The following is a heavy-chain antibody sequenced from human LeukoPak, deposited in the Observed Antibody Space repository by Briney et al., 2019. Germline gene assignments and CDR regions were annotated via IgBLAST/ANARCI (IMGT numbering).Heavy chain of an antibody. J-gene: IGHJ4*02. CDR2: ISGSGDST. Sequence: GGSLRLSCAASGFIFSSYAMSWVRQAPGQGLEWVSAISGSGDSTYYADSVKGRFTISRDNSKNTLYLQMNSLRAEDTAVYYCAKSLGGRGLSWPFDYWGQGTLVTVSS. V-gene: IGHV3-23*01. CDR3: AKSLGGRGLSWPFDY. D-gene: IGHD3-16*01. CDR1: GFIFSSYA.